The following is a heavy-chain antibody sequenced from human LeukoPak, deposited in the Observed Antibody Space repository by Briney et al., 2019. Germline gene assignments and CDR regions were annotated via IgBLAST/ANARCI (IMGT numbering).Heavy chain of an antibody. CDR1: GGSISSYY. J-gene: IGHJ3*02. D-gene: IGHD3/OR15-3a*01. V-gene: IGHV4-59*01. CDR2: IYYSGST. CDR3: ARRPFATGLDAFDI. Sequence: PSETLSLTCTVSGGSISSYYWSWIRQPPGKGLEWIGYIYYSGSTNYNPSLKSRVTISVDTSKNQFSLKLSSVTAADTAVYYCARRPFATGLDAFDIWGQGTMVTVSS.